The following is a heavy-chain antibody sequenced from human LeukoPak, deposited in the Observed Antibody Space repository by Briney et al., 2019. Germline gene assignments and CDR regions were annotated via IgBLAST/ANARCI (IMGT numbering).Heavy chain of an antibody. CDR2: IYSGGST. V-gene: IGHV3-53*01. CDR1: GFTFSSNY. J-gene: IGHJ3*02. Sequence: GGSLRLSCAASGFTFSSNYMSWVRQAPGKGLEWVSVIYSGGSTYYADSVKGRFTISRDSSKNTLYLQMNTLRAEDTAVYYCAREHSRADAFDIWGQGTLVTVSS. CDR3: AREHSRADAFDI.